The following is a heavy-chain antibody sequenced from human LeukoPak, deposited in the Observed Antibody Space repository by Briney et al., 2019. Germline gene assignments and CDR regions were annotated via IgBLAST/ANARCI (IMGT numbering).Heavy chain of an antibody. J-gene: IGHJ3*02. CDR2: IKQDGSET. D-gene: IGHD1-26*01. CDR3: ARDGELGSPADAFDI. Sequence: PGGSLRLSCAASGFTFRSYWMTWVRQYPGKGLEWVAHIKQDGSETYYADSVKGRFTISRDNAKRSLYLQMNSLRAEDTAVYYCARDGELGSPADAFDIWGQGTMVTVSS. CDR1: GFTFRSYW. V-gene: IGHV3-7*01.